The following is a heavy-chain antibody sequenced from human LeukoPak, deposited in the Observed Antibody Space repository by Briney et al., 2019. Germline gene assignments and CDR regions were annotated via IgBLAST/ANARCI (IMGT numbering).Heavy chain of an antibody. CDR3: ARDDTRRPYCSSTSCPLDY. D-gene: IGHD2-2*01. V-gene: IGHV3-53*01. CDR2: LYSDGNT. CDR1: GFTVITND. Sequence: GGSLRLSCAASGFTVITNDMTWVRQAPGKGLEWVSVLYSDGNTKYADSVQGRFTISRDNAKNSLYLEMSSLRAEDTAVYYCARDDTRRPYCSSTSCPLDYWGQGTLVTVSS. J-gene: IGHJ4*02.